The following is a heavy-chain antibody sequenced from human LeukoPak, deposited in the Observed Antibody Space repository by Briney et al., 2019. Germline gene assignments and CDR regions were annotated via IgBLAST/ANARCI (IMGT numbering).Heavy chain of an antibody. J-gene: IGHJ4*02. V-gene: IGHV3-74*01. CDR1: GFTFRSYW. D-gene: IGHD2-2*02. Sequence: PGGSLRLSCSASGFTFRSYWMHWVRQAPGKGLVWVSHINTDGSSTNYADSVKGRFTISRDNAKNTLYLQMNSLRAEDTAVYYCASTACSTGCYTGEGFDYWGQGTLVTVSS. CDR2: INTDGSST. CDR3: ASTACSTGCYTGEGFDY.